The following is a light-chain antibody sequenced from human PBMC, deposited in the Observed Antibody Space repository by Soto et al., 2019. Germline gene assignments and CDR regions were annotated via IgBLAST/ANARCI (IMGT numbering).Light chain of an antibody. Sequence: EIVMTQSPATLSVSPGERATLSCRASQSVSSNLAWYQQKPGQAPRLLIYGASTRATGIPDRFSGSGSGTDFTLTISGLEPEDFALYYCQQYGVTPPNTFGGGTKVDIK. V-gene: IGKV3D-15*01. J-gene: IGKJ4*01. CDR2: GAS. CDR1: QSVSSN. CDR3: QQYGVTPPNT.